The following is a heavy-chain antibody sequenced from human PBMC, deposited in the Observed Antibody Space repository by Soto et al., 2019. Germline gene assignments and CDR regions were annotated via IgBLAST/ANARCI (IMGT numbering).Heavy chain of an antibody. CDR1: GGTFSSYA. D-gene: IGHD2-15*01. V-gene: IGHV1-69*01. J-gene: IGHJ6*02. Sequence: QVQLVQSGAEVKKPGSSVKVSCKASGGTFSSYAISWVRQAPGQGLEWMGGIIPIFGTANYAQKFQGRVTITADESTSTAYMELSSLRSEDTAVYYCARVLCSGGSCYEPNYYYYGMDVWGQGTTVTVSS. CDR2: IIPIFGTA. CDR3: ARVLCSGGSCYEPNYYYYGMDV.